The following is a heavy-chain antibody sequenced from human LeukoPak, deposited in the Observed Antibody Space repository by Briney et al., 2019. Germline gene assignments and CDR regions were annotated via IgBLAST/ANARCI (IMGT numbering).Heavy chain of an antibody. CDR3: ASNFYDVGGYYYRTPVQY. Sequence: GGSLRLSCAASRFTFTTFSDYVMHWARQAPGKGLEWVAAVSYDGGSEYYADSVKGRFAASRDNSKNTLYLQMRSLRPEDTAVYYCASNFYDVGGYYYRTPVQYWGQGTPVTVSS. CDR2: VSYDGGSE. CDR1: RFTFTTFSDYV. D-gene: IGHD3-22*01. J-gene: IGHJ4*02. V-gene: IGHV3-30*09.